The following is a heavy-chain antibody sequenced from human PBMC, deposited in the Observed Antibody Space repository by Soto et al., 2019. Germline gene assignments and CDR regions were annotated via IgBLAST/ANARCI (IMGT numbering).Heavy chain of an antibody. J-gene: IGHJ5*02. CDR2: IYYSGST. V-gene: IGHV4-59*01. CDR1: GGSISSYY. Sequence: SETLSLTCTVSGGSISSYYGSWIRQHPGKGLEWIGYIYYSGSTNYNPSLKSRVTISVDASKNQFSLKLSSVTAADTAVYYCARDTSYYDILTGYYSSYNWFDPWGQGTLVTVSS. D-gene: IGHD3-9*01. CDR3: ARDTSYYDILTGYYSSYNWFDP.